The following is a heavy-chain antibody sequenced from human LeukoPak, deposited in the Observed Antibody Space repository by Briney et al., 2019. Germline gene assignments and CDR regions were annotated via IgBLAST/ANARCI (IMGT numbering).Heavy chain of an antibody. J-gene: IGHJ6*03. CDR2: TYYRSKWGS. Sequence: SQTLSLTCAISGDSVSSSSAAWHWIRHSPSRGLEWLGRTYYRSKWGSNYAVSVKSRLTIHPDTSKNQSSLQLNSVTPEATGVYYCAREGGVYYYIDVWGRGTTVTVSS. D-gene: IGHD2-8*01. CDR1: GDSVSSSSAA. CDR3: AREGGVYYYIDV. V-gene: IGHV6-1*01.